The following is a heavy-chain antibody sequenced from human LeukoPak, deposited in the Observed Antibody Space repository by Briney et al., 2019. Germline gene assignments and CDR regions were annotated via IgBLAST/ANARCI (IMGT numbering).Heavy chain of an antibody. CDR1: GGSISSGGYY. CDR3: ARVGAATFDY. D-gene: IGHD2-15*01. J-gene: IGHJ4*02. CDR2: IYYSGST. Sequence: SETLSLTCTVSGGSISSGGYYWSWIRQHPGKGLEWIGYIYYSGSTYYDPSLKSRVTISVDTSKNQFSLKLSSVTAADTAVYYCARVGAATFDYWGQGTLVTVSS. V-gene: IGHV4-31*03.